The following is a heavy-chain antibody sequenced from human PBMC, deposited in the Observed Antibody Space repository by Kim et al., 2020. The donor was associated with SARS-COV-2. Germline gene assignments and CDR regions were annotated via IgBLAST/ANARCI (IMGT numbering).Heavy chain of an antibody. V-gene: IGHV3-7*03. J-gene: IGHJ4*02. D-gene: IGHD3-22*01. CDR1: GFTFSSYW. CDR2: IKQDGSEK. Sequence: GGSLRLSCAASGFTFSSYWMSWVRQAPGKGLEWVANIKQDGSEKYYVDSVKGRFTISRDNAKNSLYLQMNSLRAEDTAVYYCARDHYDSSGYLAYWGQGTLVTVSS. CDR3: ARDHYDSSGYLAY.